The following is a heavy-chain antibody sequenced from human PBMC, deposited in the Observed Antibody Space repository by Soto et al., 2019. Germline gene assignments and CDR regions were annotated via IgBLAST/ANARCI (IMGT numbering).Heavy chain of an antibody. D-gene: IGHD2-2*01. CDR1: GFTFSSYA. CDR3: ARDRVPAAIVGRYYYYGMDV. V-gene: IGHV3-30-3*01. Sequence: GGSLRLSCAASGFTFSSYAMHWVRQAPGKGLEWVAVISYDGSNKYYADSVKGRFTISRDNSKNTLYLQMNSLRAEDTAVYYCARDRVPAAIVGRYYYYGMDVWGQGTTVTVSS. J-gene: IGHJ6*02. CDR2: ISYDGSNK.